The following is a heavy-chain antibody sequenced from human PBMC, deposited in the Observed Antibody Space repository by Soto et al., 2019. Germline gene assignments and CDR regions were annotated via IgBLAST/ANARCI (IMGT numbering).Heavy chain of an antibody. Sequence: LSLTCTVSGGSISSYYWSWIRQPPGKGLEWIGYIYYSGSTNYNPSLKSRVTISVDTSKNQFSLKLSSVTAADTAVYYCARTYGFDAFDIWGQGTMVTVSS. CDR3: ARTYGFDAFDI. D-gene: IGHD4-17*01. CDR2: IYYSGST. J-gene: IGHJ3*02. V-gene: IGHV4-59*01. CDR1: GGSISSYY.